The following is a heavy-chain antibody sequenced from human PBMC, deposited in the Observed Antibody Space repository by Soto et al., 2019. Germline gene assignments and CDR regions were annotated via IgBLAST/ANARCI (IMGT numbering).Heavy chain of an antibody. Sequence: PGGSLRLSCAASGFTFSSYAMSWVRQAPGKGLEWVSAISGSGGSTYYADSVKSRFTISRDNSKNTLYLQMNSLRAEDTAVYYCAKDLDILTTIFDYWGQGTLVTVSS. V-gene: IGHV3-23*01. CDR3: AKDLDILTTIFDY. CDR2: ISGSGGST. J-gene: IGHJ4*02. CDR1: GFTFSSYA. D-gene: IGHD3-9*01.